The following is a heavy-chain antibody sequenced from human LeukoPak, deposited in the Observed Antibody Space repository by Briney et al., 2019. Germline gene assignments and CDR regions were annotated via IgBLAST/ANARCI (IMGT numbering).Heavy chain of an antibody. V-gene: IGHV4-38-2*02. CDR2: IYHSGST. Sequence: PSETPSLTCTVSGYSISSGYYWGWIRQPPGKGLEWIGSIYHSGSTYYNPSLKSRVTISVDTSKNQFSLKLSSVTAADTAVYYCARAAVAGYFDYWGQGTLVTVSS. CDR1: GYSISSGYY. CDR3: ARAAVAGYFDY. J-gene: IGHJ4*02. D-gene: IGHD6-19*01.